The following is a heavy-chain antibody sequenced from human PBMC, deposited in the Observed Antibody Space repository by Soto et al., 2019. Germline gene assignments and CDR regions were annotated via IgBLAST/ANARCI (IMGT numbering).Heavy chain of an antibody. V-gene: IGHV3-23*01. CDR2: ISGSGDVT. CDR3: AKYRSTSSGAEGFDF. D-gene: IGHD6-6*01. Sequence: EVQLLASGGGLVQPGGSLRLSCAASGFTFNSYAMTWVRQAPGKGLEWVSSISGSGDVTFYAASVEGRFTISRDNSKITFFLQLNSLRAEDTGVYYCAKYRSTSSGAEGFDFWGQGALVTVSS. J-gene: IGHJ4*02. CDR1: GFTFNSYA.